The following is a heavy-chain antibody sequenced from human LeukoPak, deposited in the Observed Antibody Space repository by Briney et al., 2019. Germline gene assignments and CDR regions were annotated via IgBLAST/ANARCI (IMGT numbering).Heavy chain of an antibody. CDR2: IYFSGST. J-gene: IGHJ4*02. CDR3: ARHYYYVSSGLFHY. Sequence: PSETLSLTCTVSGGSISSYYWSWIRQPPGNGLEWIGYIYFSGSTNSNPSLKSRVTISVDTSKNQFSLKLSSVTAADTAVYYCARHYYYVSSGLFHYWGQGTLVTVSS. D-gene: IGHD3-22*01. V-gene: IGHV4-59*01. CDR1: GGSISSYY.